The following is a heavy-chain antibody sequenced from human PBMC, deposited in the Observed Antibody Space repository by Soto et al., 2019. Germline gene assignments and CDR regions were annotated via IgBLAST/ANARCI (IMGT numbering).Heavy chain of an antibody. Sequence: ASVKVSCKASGYTFTSYDINWVRQATGQGLEWMGWMNPNSGNTGYAQKFQGRVTMTRNTSISTAYMELSSLRSEDTAVYYCARGSSSWHYYYYGMDVWGQGTTVTVYS. CDR3: ARGSSSWHYYYYGMDV. D-gene: IGHD6-13*01. J-gene: IGHJ6*02. CDR1: GYTFTSYD. CDR2: MNPNSGNT. V-gene: IGHV1-8*01.